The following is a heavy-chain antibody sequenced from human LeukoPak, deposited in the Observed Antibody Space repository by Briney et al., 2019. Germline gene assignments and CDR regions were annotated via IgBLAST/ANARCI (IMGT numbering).Heavy chain of an antibody. D-gene: IGHD3-16*01. CDR2: ISSSVSNI. Sequence: GGSLRLSCAASGFTFSSYEMNWVRQAPGKGLEWVSYISSSVSNIYYADSVKGRFTISRDNAKNSLYLQMNRLRAEDTAVYYCARELGGGYFDCWGQGTLVTVSS. V-gene: IGHV3-48*03. J-gene: IGHJ4*02. CDR3: ARELGGGYFDC. CDR1: GFTFSSYE.